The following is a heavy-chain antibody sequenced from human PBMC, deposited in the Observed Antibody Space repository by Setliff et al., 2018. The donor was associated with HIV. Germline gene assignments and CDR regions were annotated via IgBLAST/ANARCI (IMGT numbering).Heavy chain of an antibody. D-gene: IGHD1-1*01. CDR3: ARGWLQLGWFDP. CDR1: GGSISSYY. CDR2: VFYSGDT. V-gene: IGHV4-59*01. J-gene: IGHJ5*02. Sequence: SETLSLTCTVSGGSISSYYWSWIRQPPGKGLEWIGYVFYSGDTNYNPSLKRRVTISVDTSKNQFFLKMRSVTAADTAVYYCARGWLQLGWFDPWGQGTLVTVSS.